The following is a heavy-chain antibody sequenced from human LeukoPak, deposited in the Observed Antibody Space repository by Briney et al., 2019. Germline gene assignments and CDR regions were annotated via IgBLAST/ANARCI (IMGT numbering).Heavy chain of an antibody. CDR1: GFTFSTYW. Sequence: GGSLRLSCAASGFTFSTYWMTWVRQAPGKGLEWVANIKEDGSEKYCADSVKGRFTISRDNAKNSVYLQMNSLRVEDTAVYYCVRARIDYWGQGILVTVSS. CDR3: VRARIDY. CDR2: IKEDGSEK. V-gene: IGHV3-7*04. J-gene: IGHJ4*02.